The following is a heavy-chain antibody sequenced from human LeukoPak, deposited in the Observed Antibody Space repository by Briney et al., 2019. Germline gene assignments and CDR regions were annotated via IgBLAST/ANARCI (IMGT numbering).Heavy chain of an antibody. D-gene: IGHD3-10*01. CDR3: ARDQGYYGSGSYTNWFDP. Sequence: SVKVSCKASGGTFSSYAISWVRQAPGQGLEWMGGIIPIFGTANYAQKFQGRVTITTDKSTSTAYMELSSLRSEDTAVYYCARDQGYYGSGSYTNWFDPWGQGTLVTVSS. V-gene: IGHV1-69*05. J-gene: IGHJ5*02. CDR1: GGTFSSYA. CDR2: IIPIFGTA.